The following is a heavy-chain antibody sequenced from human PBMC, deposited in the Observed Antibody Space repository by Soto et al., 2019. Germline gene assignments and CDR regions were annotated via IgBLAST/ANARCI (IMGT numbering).Heavy chain of an antibody. CDR3: ARDQGIAAAGTGAYYYYGMDV. V-gene: IGHV4-39*07. D-gene: IGHD6-13*01. CDR1: GGSISGSSYY. Sequence: PSETLSLTCTVSGGSISGSSYYWGWIRQPPGKGLEWTGSIYYSGSTNYNPSLKSRVTISVDTSKNQFSLKLSSVTAADTAVYYCARDQGIAAAGTGAYYYYGMDVWGQGTTVTVSS. J-gene: IGHJ6*02. CDR2: IYYSGST.